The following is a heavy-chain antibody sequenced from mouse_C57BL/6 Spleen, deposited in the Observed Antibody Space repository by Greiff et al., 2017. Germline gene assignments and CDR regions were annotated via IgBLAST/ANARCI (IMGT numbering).Heavy chain of an antibody. D-gene: IGHD2-4*01. J-gene: IGHJ4*01. V-gene: IGHV1-55*01. CDR1: GYTFTSYW. CDR3: ARWRYDYEGARDY. CDR2: IYPGSGST. Sequence: QVQLKQPGAELVKPGASVKMSCKASGYTFTSYWITWVKQRPGQGLEWIGDIYPGSGSTNYNEKFKSKATLTVDTSSSTAYMQLSSLTSEDSAVYYCARWRYDYEGARDYWGQGTSVTVSS.